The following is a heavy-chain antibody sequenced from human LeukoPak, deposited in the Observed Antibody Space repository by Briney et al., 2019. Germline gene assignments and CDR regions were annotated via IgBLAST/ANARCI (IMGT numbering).Heavy chain of an antibody. CDR2: ISSSSSTI. CDR1: GFTFSSYS. Sequence: GGSLRLSCAASGFTFSSYSMNWVRQAPGKGLEWVSYISSSSSTIYYADSVKGRFAISRDNAKNSLYLQMNSLRAEDTAVYYCARMYYVRGVLFYYFDYWGQGTLVTVSS. J-gene: IGHJ4*02. V-gene: IGHV3-48*01. CDR3: ARMYYVRGVLFYYFDY. D-gene: IGHD3-10*02.